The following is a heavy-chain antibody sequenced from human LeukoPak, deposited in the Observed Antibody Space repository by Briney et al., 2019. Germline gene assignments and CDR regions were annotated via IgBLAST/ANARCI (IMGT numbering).Heavy chain of an antibody. CDR1: GGSISSGGYY. D-gene: IGHD3-22*01. CDR3: RSSEYYYDSSGIRAFDI. Sequence: SETLSLTCTVSGGSISSGGYYWSWILQHPGKGLEWIGYIYYSGSTYYNPSLKSRVTISVDTSKNQFSLKLSSVTAADTAVYYCRSSEYYYDSSGIRAFDIWGQGTMVTVSS. V-gene: IGHV4-31*03. CDR2: IYYSGST. J-gene: IGHJ3*02.